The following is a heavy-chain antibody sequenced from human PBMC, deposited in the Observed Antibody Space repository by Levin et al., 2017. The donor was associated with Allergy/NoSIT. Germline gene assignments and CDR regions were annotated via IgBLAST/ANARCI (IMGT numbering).Heavy chain of an antibody. CDR2: INPGDSET. V-gene: IGHV5-51*01. CDR1: GYIFTTFW. J-gene: IGHJ4*02. Sequence: GESLKISCKGSGYIFTTFWIHWVRQMPGSGLDWMGTINPGDSETRYSPSSQGQVTISVDKSINTAYLQWSHLKASDTAMYYCARAPTAQRSDSWGQGTLVTVSS. D-gene: IGHD2-2*01. CDR3: ARAPTAQRSDS.